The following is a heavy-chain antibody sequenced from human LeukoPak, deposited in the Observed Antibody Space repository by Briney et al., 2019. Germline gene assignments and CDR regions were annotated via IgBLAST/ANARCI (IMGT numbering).Heavy chain of an antibody. D-gene: IGHD2-2*02. CDR1: GFTFDDYA. CDR3: AKDRNYELLYAFDI. V-gene: IGHV3-9*03. Sequence: GRSLRLSCAVSGFTFDDYAVHWVRQAPGKGLEWVSGISWNSNLIGYADSVKGRFTISRDNAKNSLYLQMNSLRPEDMALYYCAKDRNYELLYAFDIWGQGTMVTVSS. CDR2: ISWNSNLI. J-gene: IGHJ3*02.